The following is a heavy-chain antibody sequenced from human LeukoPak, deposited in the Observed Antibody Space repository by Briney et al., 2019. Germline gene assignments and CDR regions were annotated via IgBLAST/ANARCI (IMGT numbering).Heavy chain of an antibody. Sequence: GGSLRLSCAASGFTFSDYYMSWVRQAPEKGLEWLSYISSRGSTISYAESVEGRFTISRDNAKNSLYLQMNSLGAEDTAVYYCAKGPPSSSAQYFQHWGQGTLVTVS. J-gene: IGHJ1*01. CDR1: GFTFSDYY. CDR3: AKGPPSSSAQYFQH. CDR2: ISSRGSTI. V-gene: IGHV3-11*04. D-gene: IGHD6-6*01.